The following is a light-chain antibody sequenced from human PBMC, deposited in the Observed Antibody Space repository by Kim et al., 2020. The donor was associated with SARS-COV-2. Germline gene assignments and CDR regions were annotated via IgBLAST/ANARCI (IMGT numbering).Light chain of an antibody. CDR3: QAWDSSTTWV. CDR2: KDN. CDR1: KLGDKY. Sequence: VSTGQTATITCSGDKLGDKYVSWYQQKPGQSPVLVISKDNRRPSGIPERFSGSNSGNTATLTISGTQAMDEADYYCQAWDSSTTWVFGGGTQLTVL. J-gene: IGLJ3*02. V-gene: IGLV3-1*01.